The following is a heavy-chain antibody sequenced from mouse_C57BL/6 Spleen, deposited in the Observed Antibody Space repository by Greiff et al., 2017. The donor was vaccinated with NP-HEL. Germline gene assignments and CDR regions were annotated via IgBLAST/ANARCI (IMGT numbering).Heavy chain of an antibody. Sequence: QVQLKQSGAELVRPGASVTLSCKASGYTFTDYEMHWVKQTPVHGLEWIGAIDPETGGTAYNQKFKGKAILTADKSSSTAYMELRSLTSEDSAVYYCTRYVSFYWYFDVWGTGTTVTVSS. V-gene: IGHV1-15*01. J-gene: IGHJ1*03. D-gene: IGHD6-2*01. CDR1: GYTFTDYE. CDR2: IDPETGGT. CDR3: TRYVSFYWYFDV.